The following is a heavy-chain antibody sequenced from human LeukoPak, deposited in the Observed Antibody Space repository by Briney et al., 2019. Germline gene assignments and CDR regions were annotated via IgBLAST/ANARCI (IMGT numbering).Heavy chain of an antibody. CDR1: GGSISSYY. Sequence: SDTLSLTCTVSGGSISSYYMIWIRQPAGKGLEWVGRIHTSGSTNYNPSLTSRVTMSVDASKNQCSLTLSSVTAADTAVYYCSRAIIAVAAPFDPWGQGTLVTVSS. D-gene: IGHD6-19*01. V-gene: IGHV4-4*07. J-gene: IGHJ5*02. CDR3: SRAIIAVAAPFDP. CDR2: IHTSGST.